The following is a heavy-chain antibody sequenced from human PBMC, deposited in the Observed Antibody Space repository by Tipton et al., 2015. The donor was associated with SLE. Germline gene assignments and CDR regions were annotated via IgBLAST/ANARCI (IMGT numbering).Heavy chain of an antibody. CDR3: AKGLSPRDAFDI. Sequence: SLRLSCAASGFTVSMNYMSWVRQAPGKGLEWVSIVYSSGNRYYADSVKGRFTISRDNSKNTLYLQMNSLRAEDTAVYYCAKGLSPRDAFDIWGQGTMVTVSS. J-gene: IGHJ3*02. CDR2: VYSSGNR. CDR1: GFTVSMNY. V-gene: IGHV3-66*02.